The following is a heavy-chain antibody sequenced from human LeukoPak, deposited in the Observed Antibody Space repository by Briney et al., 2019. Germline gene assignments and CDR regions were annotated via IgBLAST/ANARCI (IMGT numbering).Heavy chain of an antibody. J-gene: IGHJ4*02. CDR1: EFSVGSNY. CDR3: ARVGGDYYGSGSYDY. Sequence: GGSLRLSCAASEFSVGSNYMTWVRQAPGKGLEWVSLIYSGGSTYYADSVKGRFTISRDNSKNTLYLQMNSLRAEDTAVYYCARVGGDYYGSGSYDYWGQGTLVTVSS. V-gene: IGHV3-66*01. D-gene: IGHD3-10*01. CDR2: IYSGGST.